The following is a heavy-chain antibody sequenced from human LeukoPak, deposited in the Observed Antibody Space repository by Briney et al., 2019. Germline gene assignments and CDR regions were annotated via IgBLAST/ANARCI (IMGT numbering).Heavy chain of an antibody. CDR3: ARSFDWLRGYSYMDV. V-gene: IGHV1-69*05. CDR2: IIPIFGTA. CDR1: LGTFNSYS. D-gene: IGHD3-10*01. J-gene: IGHJ6*03. Sequence: SVKVFCSASLGTFNSYSNIWVPHAPGQGLEWLVGIIPIFGTANYAQKFQGRVTITTDESTSTAYMELSSLRSKDTAVYLCARSFDWLRGYSYMDVWGKGTTVTVSS.